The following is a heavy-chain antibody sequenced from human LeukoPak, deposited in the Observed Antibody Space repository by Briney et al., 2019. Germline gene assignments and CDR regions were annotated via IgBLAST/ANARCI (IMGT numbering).Heavy chain of an antibody. CDR2: ISYDGNKK. D-gene: IGHD3-3*01. CDR3: ARDRYREWDY. V-gene: IGHV3-30*03. CDR1: GFTFSSYG. J-gene: IGHJ4*02. Sequence: GGSLRLSCAASGFTFSSYGMHWVRQAPGKGLEWVAFISYDGNKKYHADSVKGRFTISRDKSKNTLYLQMNSLKTEDTAVYYCARDRYREWDYWGQGTLVTVSS.